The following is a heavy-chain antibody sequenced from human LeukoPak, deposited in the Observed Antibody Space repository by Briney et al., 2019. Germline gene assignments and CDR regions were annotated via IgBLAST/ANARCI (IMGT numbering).Heavy chain of an antibody. V-gene: IGHV1-46*01. CDR3: AREVPYYYDSSGLDAFDL. Sequence: ASVKVSCKASGYTFTSYAMHWVRQAPGQGLEWMGIINPSGGSTSYAQKFQGRVTMTRDTSTSTVYMELSSLRSEDTPVYYCAREVPYYYDSSGLDAFDLWGQGTMVTVSS. CDR1: GYTFTSYA. CDR2: INPSGGST. J-gene: IGHJ3*01. D-gene: IGHD3-22*01.